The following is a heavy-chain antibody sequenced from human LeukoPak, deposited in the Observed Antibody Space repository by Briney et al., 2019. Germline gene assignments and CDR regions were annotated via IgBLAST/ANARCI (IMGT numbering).Heavy chain of an antibody. Sequence: PSQTLSLTCTVSGRSISSYYWSWIRQAPGKGLEWIGYMYNSGSGSYNPSLKSRVTISIDTPKSQFSLKLSSVTAADTAIYYCARRGYGGNSGLGSWFDPWGQGTLVTVSS. CDR2: MYNSGSG. CDR1: GRSISSYY. V-gene: IGHV4-59*01. CDR3: ARRGYGGNSGLGSWFDP. D-gene: IGHD4-23*01. J-gene: IGHJ5*02.